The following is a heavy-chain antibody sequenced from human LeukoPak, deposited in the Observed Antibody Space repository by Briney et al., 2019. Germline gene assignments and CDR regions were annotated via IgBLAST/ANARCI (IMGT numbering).Heavy chain of an antibody. J-gene: IGHJ6*02. CDR3: AKGLAARPGYYYYGMDV. D-gene: IGHD6-6*01. CDR2: ISGSGGST. V-gene: IGHV3-23*01. Sequence: QPGRSLRLSCAASGFTFSSYAMSWVRQAPGKGLEWVSAISGSGGSTYYADSVKGRFTISRDNSKNTLYLQMNSLRAEDTAVYYCAKGLAARPGYYYYGMDVWGQGTTVTVSS. CDR1: GFTFSSYA.